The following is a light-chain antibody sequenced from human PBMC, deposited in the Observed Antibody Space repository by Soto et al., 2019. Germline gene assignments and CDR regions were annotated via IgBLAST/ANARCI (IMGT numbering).Light chain of an antibody. CDR3: SSYAGSNNLGHV. CDR2: EVS. Sequence: LTHPPSASGSPGQSVTISCTGTSSDVGGYNYVSWYQQHPGKAPKLMIYEVSKRPSGVPDRFSGSKSGNTASLTVSGLQAEDEADYYCSSYAGSNNLGHVFGTGTKVTVL. J-gene: IGLJ1*01. V-gene: IGLV2-8*01. CDR1: SSDVGGYNY.